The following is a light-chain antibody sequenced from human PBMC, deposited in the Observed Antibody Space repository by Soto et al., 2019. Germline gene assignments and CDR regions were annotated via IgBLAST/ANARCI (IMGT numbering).Light chain of an antibody. CDR3: QQYNNYSPTWT. V-gene: IGKV1-5*01. CDR2: DAS. J-gene: IGKJ1*01. CDR1: QSISNA. Sequence: DIQMTQSPSTLSASVGDRVTITCRATQSISNALAWYQQKPGRTPKLVIYDASSLETGVPSRFSGRGSGTEFTLTISSLQPEDFATYYCQQYNNYSPTWTFGQGTRVEIK.